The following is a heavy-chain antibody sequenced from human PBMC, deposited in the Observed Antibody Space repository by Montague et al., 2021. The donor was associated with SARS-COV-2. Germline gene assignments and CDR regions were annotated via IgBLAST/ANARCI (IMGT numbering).Heavy chain of an antibody. J-gene: IGHJ6*03. D-gene: IGHD3-10*01. CDR1: GTSFSGYY. CDR2: INHGGST. V-gene: IGHV4-34*01. CDR3: ARLRDGVVPSPILGVGPYYSYYYMDV. Sequence: SETLSLTCAVHGTSFSGYYWNWIRQPPGKGLEWIGEINHGGSTKYSPSPKSRLTISADTSKNQFSLKLTSVAAADTAVYYCARLRDGVVPSPILGVGPYYSYYYMDVWGRGTPVTVSS.